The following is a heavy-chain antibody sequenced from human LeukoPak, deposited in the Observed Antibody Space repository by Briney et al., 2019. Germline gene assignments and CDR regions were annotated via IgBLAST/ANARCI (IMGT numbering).Heavy chain of an antibody. CDR2: IWYDGSNK. CDR1: GFTFSSYG. V-gene: IGHV3-33*01. CDR3: ARDKSSSRVVVTHNWFDP. J-gene: IGHJ5*02. Sequence: PGGSLRLSCAASGFTFSSYGMHWVRQAPGKGLEWVAVIWYDGSNKYYADSVKGRFTISRDNSKNTLYLQMNSLRAEDTAVYYCARDKSSSRVVVTHNWFDPWGQGTLVTVSS. D-gene: IGHD2-21*02.